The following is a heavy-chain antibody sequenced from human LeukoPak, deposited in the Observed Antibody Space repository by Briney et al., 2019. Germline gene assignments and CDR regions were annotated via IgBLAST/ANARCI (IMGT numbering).Heavy chain of an antibody. Sequence: GGSLRLSCAASGLTVGTDYMSWVRQAPGKGLEWVSVIYRDGSTYYTDSIKGRFTISRDNSDNTLYLQMNSLRAEDTAVYYCARVDAFDIWGQGTMVTVSS. V-gene: IGHV3-53*01. J-gene: IGHJ3*02. CDR2: IYRDGST. CDR3: ARVDAFDI. CDR1: GLTVGTDY.